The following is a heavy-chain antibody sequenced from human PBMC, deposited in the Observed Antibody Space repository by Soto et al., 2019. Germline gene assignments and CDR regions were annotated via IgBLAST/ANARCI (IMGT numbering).Heavy chain of an antibody. V-gene: IGHV3-11*01. Sequence: QVQLVESGGGLVKPGGSLRLSCAASGFTFSDYYMNWIRQAPGKGLEWVSYISSSGTTIYYADSVKGRFTISRDNAKNSLFLQTNSLRAEDTALYYCARGHSSFYGMDVWCQGTTVTVSS. CDR2: ISSSGTTI. J-gene: IGHJ6*02. CDR1: GFTFSDYY. D-gene: IGHD6-13*01. CDR3: ARGHSSFYGMDV.